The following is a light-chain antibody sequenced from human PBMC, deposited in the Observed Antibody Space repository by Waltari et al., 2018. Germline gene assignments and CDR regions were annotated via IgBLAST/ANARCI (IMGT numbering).Light chain of an antibody. CDR1: KSVSKF. Sequence: SCRASKSVSKFLAWYQQKPGQAPRLLIYHASSRASGIPDRFSGSGFGTDFSLTINRLEPEDFAVYYCQKYESLPATFGQGTKVEIK. CDR2: HAS. V-gene: IGKV3-20*01. J-gene: IGKJ1*01. CDR3: QKYESLPAT.